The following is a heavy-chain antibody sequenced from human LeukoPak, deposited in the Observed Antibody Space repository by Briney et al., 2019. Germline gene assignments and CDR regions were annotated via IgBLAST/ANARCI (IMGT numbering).Heavy chain of an antibody. CDR1: GFTFSSYS. CDR3: AKSTSPLYYYYGMDV. Sequence: GGSLRLSCAASGFTFSSYSMSWVRQAPGKGLEWVSAISGSGGSTYYADSVKGRFTISRDNSKNTLYLQMNSLRAEDTAVYYCAKSTSPLYYYYGMDVWGQGTTVTVSS. CDR2: ISGSGGST. D-gene: IGHD2-2*01. V-gene: IGHV3-23*01. J-gene: IGHJ6*02.